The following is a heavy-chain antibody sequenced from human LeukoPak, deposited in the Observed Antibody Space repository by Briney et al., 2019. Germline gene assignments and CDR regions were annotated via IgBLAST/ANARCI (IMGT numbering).Heavy chain of an antibody. CDR2: IYHSGST. Sequence: SETLSLTCAASGYSISSGYYWGWIRQPPGKGLEWIGSIYHSGSTYYNPPLKSRVTISVDTSKNQFSLKLSSVTAADTAVYYCARHLCSSTSCYTGTNWFDPWGQGTLVTVSS. CDR3: ARHLCSSTSCYTGTNWFDP. D-gene: IGHD2-2*02. CDR1: GYSISSGYY. V-gene: IGHV4-38-2*01. J-gene: IGHJ5*02.